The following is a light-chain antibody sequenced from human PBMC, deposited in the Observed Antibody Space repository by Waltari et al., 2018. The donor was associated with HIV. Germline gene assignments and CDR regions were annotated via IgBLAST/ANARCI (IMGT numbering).Light chain of an antibody. J-gene: IGLJ1*01. V-gene: IGLV2-14*01. Sequence: QSALTQPASVSGSPGQSITISCTGTSSDVGGYNYVSWYQQHPGKAPKLMIYDVSNRPSGVSNRFSGSKSGNTALTISGLQAEDEADYYCSLYTSSSTHYVFGAGTKVTVL. CDR3: SLYTSSSTHYV. CDR1: SSDVGGYNY. CDR2: DVS.